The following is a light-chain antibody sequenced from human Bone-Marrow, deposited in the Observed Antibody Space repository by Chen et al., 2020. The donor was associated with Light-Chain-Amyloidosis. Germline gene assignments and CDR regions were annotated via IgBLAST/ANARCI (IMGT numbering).Light chain of an antibody. CDR2: EVT. J-gene: IGLJ1*01. CDR3: SSYTITNTLV. V-gene: IGLV2-14*01. Sequence: QSALTQPASVSGSPGRSITISCTGTSSDVGGDNHVSWYQQHPDKAPKLMIYEVTNRPSWVPDRFSGSKSANTASLTISGLQTEDEADYFCSSYTITNTLVFGSGTRVTVL. CDR1: SSDVGGDNH.